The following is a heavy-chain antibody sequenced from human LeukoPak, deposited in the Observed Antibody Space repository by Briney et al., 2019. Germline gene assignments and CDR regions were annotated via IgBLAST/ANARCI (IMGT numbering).Heavy chain of an antibody. CDR1: GFTFSSYA. CDR3: ARDPEPFDY. Sequence: GGSLRLSCAASGFTFSSYAMNWVRQAPGKGLEWVATIKQDGSEKHYVDSVKGRFIISRDNAKNSLYLQMNSLRAEDTAVYYCARDPEPFDYWGQGTLVTVSS. CDR2: IKQDGSEK. V-gene: IGHV3-7*01. J-gene: IGHJ4*02. D-gene: IGHD1-14*01.